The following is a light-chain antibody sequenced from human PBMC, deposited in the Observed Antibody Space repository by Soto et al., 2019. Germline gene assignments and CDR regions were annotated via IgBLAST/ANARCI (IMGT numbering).Light chain of an antibody. V-gene: IGKV3-20*01. CDR3: QQYQNLWT. CDR2: GAS. CDR1: RSVSSNS. J-gene: IGKJ1*01. Sequence: EIVLTHSPGAVSLSTGERATLSCRASRSVSSNSLAWYQQKPGQAPRLLIFGASNRATGIPDRFIGSGSGTEFTLTINSLQSEDFAVYYCQQYQNLWTFGQGTKVDIK.